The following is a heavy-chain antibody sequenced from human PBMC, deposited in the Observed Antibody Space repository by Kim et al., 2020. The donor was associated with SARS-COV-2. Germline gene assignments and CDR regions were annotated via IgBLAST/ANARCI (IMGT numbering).Heavy chain of an antibody. Sequence: GGSLRLSCAASGFTFSSYAMSWVSQAPGKGLECVSGISASGTSTYYADSVKGRSTVSRDNSKNTLYLQMNSLTAEDTAVYYCAKVGLGRVVVISYFDFWGQGTLVSVSS. V-gene: IGHV3-23*01. J-gene: IGHJ4*02. CDR1: GFTFSSYA. D-gene: IGHD3-22*01. CDR2: ISASGTST. CDR3: AKVGLGRVVVISYFDF.